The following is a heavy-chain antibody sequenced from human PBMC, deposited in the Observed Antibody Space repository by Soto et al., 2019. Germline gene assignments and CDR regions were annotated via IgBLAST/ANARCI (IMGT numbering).Heavy chain of an antibody. Sequence: EVQLVESGGGLVQPGRSLRLSCAASGFTFDDYAMQWVRQAPGKGLEWVSGISWNSGSIGYADSVKGRFTISRDNAKNSLYLQMNSLRAEDTALYYCAKDIAGATGFGGQGTMVTVSS. CDR3: AKDIAGATGF. CDR2: ISWNSGSI. V-gene: IGHV3-9*01. J-gene: IGHJ3*01. D-gene: IGHD1-1*01. CDR1: GFTFDDYA.